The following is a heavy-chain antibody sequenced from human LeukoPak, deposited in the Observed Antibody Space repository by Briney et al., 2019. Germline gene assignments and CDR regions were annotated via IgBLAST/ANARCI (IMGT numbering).Heavy chain of an antibody. D-gene: IGHD1-26*01. V-gene: IGHV3-64*01. CDR2: ISSNGGST. Sequence: PGGSLRLSCAASGFTFSTYAMHWVRQAPGEGLEFVSAISSNGGSTFYANSVKGRFTISRDNSKSTVYLQMGSLRAEDMAVYYCAREKWEPRWVFDYWVQGTLVAVSS. CDR1: GFTFSTYA. CDR3: AREKWEPRWVFDY. J-gene: IGHJ4*02.